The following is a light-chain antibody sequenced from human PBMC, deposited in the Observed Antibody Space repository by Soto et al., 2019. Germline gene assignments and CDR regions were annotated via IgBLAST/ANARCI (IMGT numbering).Light chain of an antibody. CDR3: QQYHTSPIT. Sequence: EIQMTQSPSTLSASVGGRVTITCRASQSVGTWVAWYQQKPGKAPKVLIYESSLLQSGVPSRFSGSGSGTDFTLTISRLEPEDLAVYYCQQYHTSPITFGQGTRLEIK. CDR1: QSVGTW. V-gene: IGKV1-5*01. CDR2: ESS. J-gene: IGKJ5*01.